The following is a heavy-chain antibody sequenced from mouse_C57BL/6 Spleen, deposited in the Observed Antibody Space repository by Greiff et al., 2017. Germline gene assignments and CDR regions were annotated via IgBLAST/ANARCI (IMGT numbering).Heavy chain of an antibody. CDR1: GFTFNTYA. V-gene: IGHV10-3*01. Sequence: EAGGGLVQPKGSLKLSCAASGFTFNTYAMHWVRQAPGKGLEWVARIRSKSSNYATYYADSVKDRFTISRDDSQSMLYLQMNNLKTEDTAMYYCVRDPPGGYYDYPYAMDYWGQGTSVTVSS. CDR2: IRSKSSNYAT. J-gene: IGHJ4*01. CDR3: VRDPPGGYYDYPYAMDY. D-gene: IGHD2-4*01.